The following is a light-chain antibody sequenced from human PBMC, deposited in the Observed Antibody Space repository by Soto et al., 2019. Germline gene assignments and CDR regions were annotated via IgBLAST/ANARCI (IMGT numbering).Light chain of an antibody. CDR1: SSDAGSYNL. CDR2: EVS. J-gene: IGLJ2*01. CDR3: CSYAGSSIHVV. V-gene: IGLV2-23*02. Sequence: QSALTQPASVSGSPGQSITISCTGTSSDAGSYNLVSWYQQHPGKAPKLMIYEVSKRPSGVSNRFSGSKSGNTASLTISGLQAEDEADYYCCSYAGSSIHVVFGGGTKLTVL.